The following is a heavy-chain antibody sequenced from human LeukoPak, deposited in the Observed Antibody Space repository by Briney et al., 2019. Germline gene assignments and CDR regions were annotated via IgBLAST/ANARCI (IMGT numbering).Heavy chain of an antibody. CDR1: GFSFSSFG. V-gene: IGHV3-23*01. CDR3: AKAPVTTSSGAYCYPFDY. J-gene: IGHJ4*02. Sequence: PGGSLILSCGASGFSFSSFGMRWVRQAPGKGLEWVSRISGSDGSTDYADSVKGRFTISRDSSKNTLYLQMNSVRAGDAAVYYCAKAPVTTSSGAYCYPFDYRSQGTLVTVSS. CDR2: ISGSDGST. D-gene: IGHD2-21*01.